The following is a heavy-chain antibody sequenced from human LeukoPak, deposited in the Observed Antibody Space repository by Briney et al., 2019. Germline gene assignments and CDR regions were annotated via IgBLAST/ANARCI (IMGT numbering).Heavy chain of an antibody. J-gene: IGHJ4*02. CDR1: GFTFSSSA. V-gene: IGHV3-23*01. CDR2: ISASGSTT. D-gene: IGHD2-2*02. Sequence: PGGSLRLSCAASGFTFSSSAMSWVRQAPGKGLEWVSSISASGSTTYYADSVKGRFTTSRDNSKDTLYLQMNSLRAEDTALYYCAKKDCSGASCYKAFDSWGQGTLVTVSS. CDR3: AKKDCSGASCYKAFDS.